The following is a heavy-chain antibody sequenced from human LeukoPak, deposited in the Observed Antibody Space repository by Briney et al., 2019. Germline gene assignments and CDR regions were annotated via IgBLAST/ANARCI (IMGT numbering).Heavy chain of an antibody. J-gene: IGHJ4*02. D-gene: IGHD6-19*01. Sequence: PGGSLRLSCAASGFTFSSSGMHWVRQAPGKGLEWVVFIRYDGSNKYYADSVKGRFTISRDNSKDTLFLQMNSLRAEDTAVYYCAKENHRSGWYENYFFDSWGQGTLVTVSS. CDR1: GFTFSSSG. CDR3: AKENHRSGWYENYFFDS. V-gene: IGHV3-30*02. CDR2: IRYDGSNK.